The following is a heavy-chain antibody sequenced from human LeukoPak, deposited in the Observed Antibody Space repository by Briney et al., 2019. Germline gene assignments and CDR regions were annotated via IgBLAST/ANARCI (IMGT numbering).Heavy chain of an antibody. CDR2: IIPIFGTA. D-gene: IGHD3-22*01. J-gene: IGHJ4*02. V-gene: IGHV1-69*01. Sequence: GASVKVSCKASGGTFSSYAISWVRQAPGQGLEWMGGIIPIFGTANYAQKFQGRVTITADESTSTAYMELSSLRSEDTAVYYCARAGYYYDSSGYFGLFDGHFDYWGQGTLVTASS. CDR3: ARAGYYYDSSGYFGLFDGHFDY. CDR1: GGTFSSYA.